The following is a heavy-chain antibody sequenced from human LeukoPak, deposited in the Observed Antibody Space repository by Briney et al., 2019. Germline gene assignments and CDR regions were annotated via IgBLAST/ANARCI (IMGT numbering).Heavy chain of an antibody. Sequence: GRSLRLSCAASGFTFSSYGMHWVRQAPGKGLEWVAVIWYDGSNKYYADSVKGRFTISRDNSKNTLYLQMNSLRAEDTAVYYCARSVGYCSGGSCYPDYRGQGTLVTVSS. CDR2: IWYDGSNK. J-gene: IGHJ4*02. CDR1: GFTFSSYG. D-gene: IGHD2-15*01. V-gene: IGHV3-33*01. CDR3: ARSVGYCSGGSCYPDY.